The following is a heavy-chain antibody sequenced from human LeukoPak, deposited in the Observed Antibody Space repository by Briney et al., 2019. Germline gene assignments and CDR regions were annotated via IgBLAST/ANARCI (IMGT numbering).Heavy chain of an antibody. Sequence: GGSLRPPFQPSGFTFISYTINWFGQAPGKGLDGVSYISSSSSTIYYADSVKGRFTISRDNAKNSLYLQMNSLRAEDTAVYYCARGRLAAAGVFDYWGQGTLVTVSS. CDR3: ARGRLAAAGVFDY. CDR2: ISSSSSTI. V-gene: IGHV3-48*01. D-gene: IGHD6-13*01. J-gene: IGHJ4*02. CDR1: GFTFISYT.